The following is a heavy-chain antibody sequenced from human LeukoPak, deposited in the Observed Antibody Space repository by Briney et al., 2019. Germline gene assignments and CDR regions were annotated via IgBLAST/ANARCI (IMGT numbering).Heavy chain of an antibody. CDR3: ARDRIEADRYFDY. CDR1: GGTFSSYA. Sequence: SVKVSCEASGGTFSSYAISWVRQAPGQGLEWMGGIIPIFGTANYAQKFQGRVTITTDESTSTAYMELSSLRSEDTAVYYCARDRIEADRYFDYWGQGTLVTVSS. V-gene: IGHV1-69*05. CDR2: IIPIFGTA. D-gene: IGHD6-13*01. J-gene: IGHJ4*02.